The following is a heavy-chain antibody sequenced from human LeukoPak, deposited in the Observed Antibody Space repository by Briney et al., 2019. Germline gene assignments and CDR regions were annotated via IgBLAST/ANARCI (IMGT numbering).Heavy chain of an antibody. CDR2: IYYSGST. J-gene: IGHJ5*02. Sequence: SETLSLTCTVSGGSISSYYWSWIRQPPGKGLEWIGYIYYSGSTNYNPSLKSRVTISVDTSKNQFSLKLSSVTAADTAVYYYARDRRYYGSGRENWFDPWGQGTLVTVSS. V-gene: IGHV4-59*01. D-gene: IGHD3-10*01. CDR1: GGSISSYY. CDR3: ARDRRYYGSGRENWFDP.